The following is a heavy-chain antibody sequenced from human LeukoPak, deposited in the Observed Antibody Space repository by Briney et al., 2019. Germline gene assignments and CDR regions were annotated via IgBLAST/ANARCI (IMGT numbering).Heavy chain of an antibody. CDR1: GGSFSGYY. CDR2: INHSGST. V-gene: IGHV4-34*01. J-gene: IGHJ4*02. D-gene: IGHD3-22*01. CDR3: ARSYYYDSSGYYSFDY. Sequence: PSETLSLTCAVYGGSFSGYYWSWLRQPPGKGLEWIGEINHSGSTNYNPSLTSRVTISVDTSKNQFSLKLSSVTAADTAVYYCARSYYYDSSGYYSFDYWGQGTLVTVSS.